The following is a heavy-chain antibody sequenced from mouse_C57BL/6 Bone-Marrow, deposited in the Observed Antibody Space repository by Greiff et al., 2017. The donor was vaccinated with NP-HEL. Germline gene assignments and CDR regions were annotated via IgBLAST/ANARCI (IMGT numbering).Heavy chain of an antibody. Sequence: VQLQQSGPELVKPGDSVKISCKASGYSFTGYFMNWVMQSHGKSLEWIGRINPYNGDTFYNQKFKGKATLTVDKSSSTAHMELRSLTSEDSAVYYCARRAYYYGSSYFDYWGQGTTLTVSS. V-gene: IGHV1-20*01. J-gene: IGHJ2*01. CDR2: INPYNGDT. CDR3: ARRAYYYGSSYFDY. CDR1: GYSFTGYF. D-gene: IGHD1-1*01.